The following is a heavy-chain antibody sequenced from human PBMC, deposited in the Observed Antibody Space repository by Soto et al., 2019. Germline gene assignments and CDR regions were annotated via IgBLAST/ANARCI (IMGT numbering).Heavy chain of an antibody. CDR3: AHLGDIVVVPAAMSGNY. CDR1: GYSFTSYW. D-gene: IGHD2-2*01. CDR2: IDPSDSYT. Sequence: GESLKISCKGSGYSFTSYWISWVRQMPGKGLEWMGRIDPSDSYTNYSPSFQGHVTISADKSISTAYLQWSSLKASDTAMYYCAHLGDIVVVPAAMSGNYWGQGTLVTVS. J-gene: IGHJ4*02. V-gene: IGHV5-10-1*01.